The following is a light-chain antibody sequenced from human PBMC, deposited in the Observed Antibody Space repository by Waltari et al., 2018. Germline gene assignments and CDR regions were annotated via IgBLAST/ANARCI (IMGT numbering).Light chain of an antibody. V-gene: IGLV3-25*02. J-gene: IGLJ2*01. CDR1: ALPHTY. CDR3: CSYAGSYTVV. Sequence: SYELTQPPSVPVSPGQTARLTCSGDALPHTYAFWYQQKPGQAPVLVTYKDTARPSGIPDRFSGSKSGNTASLTISGLQAEDEADYYCCSYAGSYTVVFGGGTKLTVL. CDR2: KDT.